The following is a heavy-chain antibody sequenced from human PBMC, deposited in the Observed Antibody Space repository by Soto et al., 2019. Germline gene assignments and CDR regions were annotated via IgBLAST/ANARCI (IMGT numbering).Heavy chain of an antibody. D-gene: IGHD3-22*01. Sequence: EVQLLESGGGLVQPGGSLRLSCAASGFTFSGYAMSWVRQAPGKGLEWVSSISNSGDRTFYADSVEGRFTISRDNSKNTLYLEMNSLRAGDTAIYYCIQGYFYDAWGQGTRVTVSS. CDR1: GFTFSGYA. CDR3: IQGYFYDA. V-gene: IGHV3-23*01. CDR2: ISNSGDRT. J-gene: IGHJ4*02.